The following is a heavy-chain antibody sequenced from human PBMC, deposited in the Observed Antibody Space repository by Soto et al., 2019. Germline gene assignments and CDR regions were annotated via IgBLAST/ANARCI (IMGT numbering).Heavy chain of an antibody. CDR2: VNPNSGKT. V-gene: IGHV1-8*01. CDR1: GYTLTNYD. J-gene: IGHJ4*01. D-gene: IGHD3-16*01. Sequence: QVQLVQSGAEVKKPGASVKVSCKASGYTLTNYDISWVRQAPGQGLEWMEWVNPNSGKTGYAQKFQGRFTMTSDTSISTAYMELSSLRSEAAAIYYCARGSVWGSETSGDFDYWGPGTLVTVSA. CDR3: ARGSVWGSETSGDFDY.